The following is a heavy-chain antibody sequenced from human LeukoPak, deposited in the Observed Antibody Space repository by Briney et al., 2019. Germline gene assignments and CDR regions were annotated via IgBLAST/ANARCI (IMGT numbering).Heavy chain of an antibody. J-gene: IGHJ4*02. CDR3: ARDFDGGYPSPGFDY. CDR2: ISSSSTI. Sequence: GGSLRLSCAASGFTFSSYEMNWVRQAPGKGLEWVSYISSSSTIYYADSVKGRFTISRDNAKNSLYLQMNSLRAEDTAVYYCARDFDGGYPSPGFDYWGQGTLVTVSS. V-gene: IGHV3-48*03. D-gene: IGHD1-26*01. CDR1: GFTFSSYE.